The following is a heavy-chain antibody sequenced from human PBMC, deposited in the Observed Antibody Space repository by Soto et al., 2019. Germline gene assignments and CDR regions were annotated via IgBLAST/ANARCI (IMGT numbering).Heavy chain of an antibody. CDR3: SSQARFTAIWDY. J-gene: IGHJ4*02. V-gene: IGHV3-73*02. CDR1: GFTFSGSA. Sequence: EVQLVESGGGLVQPGGSLTLSCAASGFTFSGSAVHWVRQASGKGLEWVGRIRSKGNNYATAYAALVKGRFSISSDDSKSTAYLQMNSLKTEDTAVYYCSSQARFTAIWDYWGQGTLVTVSS. CDR2: IRSKGNNYAT. D-gene: IGHD3-9*01.